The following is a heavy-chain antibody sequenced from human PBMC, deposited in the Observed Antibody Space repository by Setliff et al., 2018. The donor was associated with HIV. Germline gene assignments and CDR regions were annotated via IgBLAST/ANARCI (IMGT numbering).Heavy chain of an antibody. CDR1: GYPFDSYG. V-gene: IGHV1-18*01. D-gene: IGHD3-22*01. CDR2: ISAYNGNT. Sequence: ASVKVSCKTSGYPFDSYGISWVRQAPGQGLEWMGWISAYNGNTNYAQNFQGRVTLTTDTSTSTVFLELRSLRSDDTATYYCAHVLYDSRGYHGAYYYFDYWGQGTLVTVSS. J-gene: IGHJ4*02. CDR3: AHVLYDSRGYHGAYYYFDY.